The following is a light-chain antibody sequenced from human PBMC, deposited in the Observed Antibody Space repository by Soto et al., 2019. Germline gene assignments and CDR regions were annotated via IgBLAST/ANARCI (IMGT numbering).Light chain of an antibody. CDR2: DVS. CDR1: SSDVGGYNY. V-gene: IGLV2-11*01. Sequence: QSALTQPRSVSGSPGQSVTISCTGTSSDVGGYNYVSWYQQHPGKAPKLMICDVSQRPSGVPDRFSGSKSGNTASLTISGLQAEDVADYYCCSYAGSYTFVVFGGGTKLTVL. CDR3: CSYAGSYTFVV. J-gene: IGLJ2*01.